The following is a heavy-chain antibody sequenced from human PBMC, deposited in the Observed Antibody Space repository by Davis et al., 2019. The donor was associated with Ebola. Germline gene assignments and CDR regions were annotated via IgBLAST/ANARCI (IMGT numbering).Heavy chain of an antibody. CDR1: GFTFSSYW. CDR3: ASETYYYGSGSYSHYFDY. V-gene: IGHV3-7*01. Sequence: GGSLRLSCAASGFTFSSYWMSWVRQAPGKGLEWVANIKQDGSEKYYVDSVKGRFTISRDNAKNSLYLQMNSLRAEDTAVYYCASETYYYGSGSYSHYFDYWGQGTLVTVSS. J-gene: IGHJ4*02. D-gene: IGHD3-10*01. CDR2: IKQDGSEK.